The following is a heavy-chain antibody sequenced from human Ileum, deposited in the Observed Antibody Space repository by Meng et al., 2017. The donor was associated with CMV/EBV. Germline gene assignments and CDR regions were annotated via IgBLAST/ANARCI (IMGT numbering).Heavy chain of an antibody. CDR2: INPSSGDT. Sequence: ASVKVSCKASGYPFSDHYMYWVRQVPGQGLEWMGWINPSSGDTKFAEKFRDRVTMTRDLSTNTAYMEVSSVRADDTAVYFCARDKCGADCQLGLFDSWGLGTLVTVSS. V-gene: IGHV1-2*02. J-gene: IGHJ5*01. D-gene: IGHD2-21*01. CDR3: ARDKCGADCQLGLFDS. CDR1: GYPFSDHY.